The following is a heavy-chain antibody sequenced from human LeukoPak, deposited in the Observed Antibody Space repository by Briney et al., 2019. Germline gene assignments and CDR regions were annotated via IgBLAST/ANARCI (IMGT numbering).Heavy chain of an antibody. J-gene: IGHJ6*02. D-gene: IGHD1-1*01. CDR1: GYTFTGYY. CDR2: INPNSGDT. CDR3: ARGLRYNWNDSYYYYYGMDV. Sequence: GASVKVSCKASGYTFTGYYMHWVRQAPGQGLEWMGWINPNSGDTHYVQKFQGRVTMTWDTSISTAYMELSRLRSDDTAVYYCARGLRYNWNDSYYYYYGMDVWGQGTTVTVSS. V-gene: IGHV1-2*02.